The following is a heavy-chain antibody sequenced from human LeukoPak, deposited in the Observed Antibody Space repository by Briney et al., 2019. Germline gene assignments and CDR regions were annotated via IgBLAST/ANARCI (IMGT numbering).Heavy chain of an antibody. CDR2: ISYDGSTK. CDR3: ARGDGVYVY. V-gene: IGHV3-30*03. Sequence: GGSLRLSCAASGFTFSSFSMNYVRQAPGKGLEWVAVISYDGSTKYYADSVKGRFTISRDNSKSTLYLQMNSLRVEDTAVYYCARGDGVYVYWGQGTLVTVSS. D-gene: IGHD5/OR15-5a*01. CDR1: GFTFSSFS. J-gene: IGHJ4*02.